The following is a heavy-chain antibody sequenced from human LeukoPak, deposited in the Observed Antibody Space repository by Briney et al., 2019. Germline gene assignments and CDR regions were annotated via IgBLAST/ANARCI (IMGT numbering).Heavy chain of an antibody. Sequence: GGSLRLSCAVPGFTFSNYAMSWVRQAPGKGLEWVSGISGGGDTTYHADSAKGRLTISRDNSKTTLYLQIDSLRAEDTAVYYCAKYAAHLDYFDFWGQGTLVTVSS. CDR2: ISGGGDTT. CDR3: AKYAAHLDYFDF. CDR1: GFTFSNYA. V-gene: IGHV3-23*01. D-gene: IGHD2-8*01. J-gene: IGHJ4*02.